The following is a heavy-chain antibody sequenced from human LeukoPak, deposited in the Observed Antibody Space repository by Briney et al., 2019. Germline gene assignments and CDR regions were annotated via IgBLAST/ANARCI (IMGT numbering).Heavy chain of an antibody. CDR1: GFIFSSYD. V-gene: IGHV3-23*01. CDR2: ISGSGGST. Sequence: GGSLRLSCAASGFIFSSYDMSWVRQAPGKGLEWVSDISGSGGSTDYADSVKGRFTISRDNSKNTVYLQMNSLRVEDTAVYHCGKERYGSSSVVDYWGHGTLVTVSS. CDR3: GKERYGSSSVVDY. J-gene: IGHJ4*01. D-gene: IGHD6-6*01.